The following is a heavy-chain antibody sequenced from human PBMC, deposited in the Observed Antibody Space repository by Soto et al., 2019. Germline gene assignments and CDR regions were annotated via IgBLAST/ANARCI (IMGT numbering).Heavy chain of an antibody. D-gene: IGHD3-22*01. J-gene: IGHJ3*02. CDR2: ISSSSSTI. V-gene: IGHV3-48*02. CDR3: VRDLPYYYDSREQRFMAFDI. Sequence: GGSLRLSCAASGFTFSSYSMNWVRQAPGKGLEWVSYISSSSSTIYYADSVKGRFTISRDNAKNSLYLQMNSLRDEDTAVYYCVRDLPYYYDSREQRFMAFDIWGQGTMVTVSS. CDR1: GFTFSSYS.